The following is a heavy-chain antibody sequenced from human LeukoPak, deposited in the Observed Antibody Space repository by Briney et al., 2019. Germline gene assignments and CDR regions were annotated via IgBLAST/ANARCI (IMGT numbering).Heavy chain of an antibody. V-gene: IGHV3-30-3*01. CDR3: ARDRDYYGSGSYFV. CDR2: ISYDGSNK. Sequence: GGSLRLSCAASGFTFSSYAMHWVRQAPGKGLEWVAVISYDGSNKYYADSVKGRFTISRDNSKNTLYLQMNSLRAEDTAVYYCARDRDYYGSGSYFVWGQGTLVTVSS. CDR1: GFTFSSYA. D-gene: IGHD3-10*01. J-gene: IGHJ4*02.